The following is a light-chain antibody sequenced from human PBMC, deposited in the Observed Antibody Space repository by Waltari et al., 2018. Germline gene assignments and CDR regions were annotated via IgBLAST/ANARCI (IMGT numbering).Light chain of an antibody. CDR2: DVD. V-gene: IGLV2-14*03. J-gene: IGLJ2*01. CDR1: SSDVPTYHR. CDR3: SSYTTNTGF. Sequence: QSALTQPASVSASLGQSITTSCTGSSSDVPTYHRVSWYQQSPGKAPELILYDVDNRPSGVSNRFSGSKSGNTASLTISGLQAEDEADYYCSSYTTNTGFFGGGTKLTVL.